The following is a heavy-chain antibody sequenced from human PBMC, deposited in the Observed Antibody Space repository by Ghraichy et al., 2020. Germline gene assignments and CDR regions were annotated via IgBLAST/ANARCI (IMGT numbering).Heavy chain of an antibody. D-gene: IGHD4-23*01. CDR2: ITSSSRTI. CDR1: GFSFSGYS. J-gene: IGHJ6*02. CDR3: ARGSTVVRFYYYDGMTV. V-gene: IGHV3-48*02. Sequence: GGSLRLSCVGSGFSFSGYSMTWVRQSPGKGLEWVSYITSSSRTISYADSVKGRFTISRDNAQNSLYLQMNSLRDEDTAVYYCARGSTVVRFYYYDGMTVWGQGTTVTVSS.